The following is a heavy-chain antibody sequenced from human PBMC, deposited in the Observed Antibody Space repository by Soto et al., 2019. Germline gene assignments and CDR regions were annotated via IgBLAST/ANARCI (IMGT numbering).Heavy chain of an antibody. J-gene: IGHJ4*02. CDR3: ARGNGDFDH. CDR1: GYTFSSYG. Sequence: QVRLVQSGPEVKKPGASVRVSCKVSGYTFSSYGITWVRQAPGQGLEWMGWISVHTGNADYAEKYQGRVTLTTDTSTTTAYMELRNLRSDDTAVLYCARGNGDFDHWGQGTLVTVSA. V-gene: IGHV1-18*01. CDR2: ISVHTGNA.